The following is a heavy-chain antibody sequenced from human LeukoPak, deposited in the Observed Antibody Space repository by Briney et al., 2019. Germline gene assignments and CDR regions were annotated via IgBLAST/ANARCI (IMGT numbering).Heavy chain of an antibody. D-gene: IGHD6-6*01. CDR2: ISSSGSTI. CDR3: ASGDIAARPLDY. CDR1: GFTFSDYY. J-gene: IGHJ4*02. Sequence: PGGSLRLSCAASGFTFSDYYMSWIRQAPGKGLEWVSYISSSGSTIYYADSVKGRFTISRDNAKNSLYLQMNSLRAEDTTVYYCASGDIAARPLDYWGQGTLVTVSS. V-gene: IGHV3-11*01.